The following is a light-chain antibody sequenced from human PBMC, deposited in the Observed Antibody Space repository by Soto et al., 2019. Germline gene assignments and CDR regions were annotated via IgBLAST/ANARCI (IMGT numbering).Light chain of an antibody. CDR3: QQYDGH. Sequence: DIQVTQSPSTLSASVGDSVTITCRASQSISYWLAWYQQKPGKAPRLLIYGASSLQSRVPSRFSGSGSETEFTLTISSLQPDDFATYYCQQYDGHFGQGTKLEVK. CDR2: GAS. J-gene: IGKJ2*01. CDR1: QSISYW. V-gene: IGKV1-5*01.